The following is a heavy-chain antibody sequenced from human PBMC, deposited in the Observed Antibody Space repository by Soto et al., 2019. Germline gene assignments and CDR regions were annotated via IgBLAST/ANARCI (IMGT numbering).Heavy chain of an antibody. D-gene: IGHD7-27*01. J-gene: IGHJ4*02. Sequence: QVQLVQSGAEVKKPGASVKVSCKASGYTFTSYGLSWVRQAPGQGLEWMGWINANNGNTKCAQKLQGRVTMTTDTSTTTADMELRSLRSDDTAVYYCARDLNLGLGDYWGQGTLVTVSS. CDR3: ARDLNLGLGDY. V-gene: IGHV1-18*01. CDR2: INANNGNT. CDR1: GYTFTSYG.